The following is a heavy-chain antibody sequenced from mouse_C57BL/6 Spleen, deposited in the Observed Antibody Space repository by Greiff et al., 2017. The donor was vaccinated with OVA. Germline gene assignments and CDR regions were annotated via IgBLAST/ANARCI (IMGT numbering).Heavy chain of an antibody. Sequence: VKLVESGPGLVQPSQSLSITCTVSGFSLTSYGVHWVRQSPGKGLEWLGVIWRGGSTDYNAAFISRLSISKDNSKSQVFFKMNSLQADDTAIYYCARTGSSPYYFDYWGQGTTLTVSS. J-gene: IGHJ2*01. CDR1: GFSLTSYG. CDR2: IWRGGST. V-gene: IGHV2-2*01. CDR3: ARTGSSPYYFDY. D-gene: IGHD1-1*01.